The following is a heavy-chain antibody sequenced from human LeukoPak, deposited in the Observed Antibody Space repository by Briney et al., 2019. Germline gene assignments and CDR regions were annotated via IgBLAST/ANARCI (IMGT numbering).Heavy chain of an antibody. CDR1: GFTFSTYS. V-gene: IGHV3-48*01. Sequence: GGSLRLSCAASGFTFSTYSMNWVRQAPGKGLEWVSFISSSSSTIYYADSVEGRFTISRDNAKNSLYLQMNSLRAEDTAVYYCARAYYQGDYWGQGTLVTVSS. J-gene: IGHJ4*02. CDR2: ISSSSSTI. D-gene: IGHD3-22*01. CDR3: ARAYYQGDY.